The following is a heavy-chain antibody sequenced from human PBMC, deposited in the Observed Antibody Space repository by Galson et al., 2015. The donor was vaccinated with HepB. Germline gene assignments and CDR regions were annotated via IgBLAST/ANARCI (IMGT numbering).Heavy chain of an antibody. Sequence: QSGAEVKKPGESLKISCKGSGYSFTSYWIGWVRQMPGKGLEWMGIIYPGDSDTRYSPSFQGQVTISADKSISTAYLQWSSLKASDTAMYYCARLGKYCSGGSCYWYYFDYWGQGTLVTVSS. CDR1: GYSFTSYW. J-gene: IGHJ4*02. CDR3: ARLGKYCSGGSCYWYYFDY. CDR2: IYPGDSDT. V-gene: IGHV5-51*01. D-gene: IGHD2-15*01.